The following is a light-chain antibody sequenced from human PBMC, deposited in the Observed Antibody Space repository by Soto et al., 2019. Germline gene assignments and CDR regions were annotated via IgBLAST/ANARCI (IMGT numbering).Light chain of an antibody. CDR3: QQYGSSSRT. J-gene: IGKJ1*01. CDR2: GAS. V-gene: IGKV3-20*01. CDR1: QSVSSY. Sequence: EIVLTQSPGTLSLSPGERATLSCRASQSVSSYLAWYQQKPGQAPRLLLYGASSRDPGIPDRFSGSGSGTDFTLTISRLEPEDFAVYYWQQYGSSSRTFGQGTKVELK.